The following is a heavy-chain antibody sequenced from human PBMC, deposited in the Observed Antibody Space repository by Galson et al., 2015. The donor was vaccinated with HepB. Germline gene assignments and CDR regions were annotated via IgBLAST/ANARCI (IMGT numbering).Heavy chain of an antibody. D-gene: IGHD3-16*01. CDR2: INPNSGGT. Sequence: SVKVSCKASGYTFTGYYMHWVRQAPGQGLEWMGWINPNSGGTNYAQKFQGRVTMTRDTSISTAYMELSRLRSDDTAVYYCARGSTMSTFGGDDLHYFDYWGQGTLVTVSS. CDR3: ARGSTMSTFGGDDLHYFDY. V-gene: IGHV1-2*02. CDR1: GYTFTGYY. J-gene: IGHJ4*02.